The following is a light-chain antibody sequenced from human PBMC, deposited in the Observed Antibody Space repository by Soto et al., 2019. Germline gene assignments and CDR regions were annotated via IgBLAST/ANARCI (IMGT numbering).Light chain of an antibody. Sequence: QSALTQPASVSGSPGQSITISCTGTSSDVGSYNLVSWFQQHPGKAPKFMIYEVSKRPSGVSTRFSGSKSGNTASLTISGLQAEDEADYYCCSYAGTTTWVFGGGTKVTVL. J-gene: IGLJ3*02. CDR3: CSYAGTTTWV. CDR2: EVS. CDR1: SSDVGSYNL. V-gene: IGLV2-23*02.